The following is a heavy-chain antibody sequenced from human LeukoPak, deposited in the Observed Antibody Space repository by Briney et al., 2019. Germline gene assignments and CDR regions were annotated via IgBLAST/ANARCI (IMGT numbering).Heavy chain of an antibody. V-gene: IGHV3-23*01. J-gene: IGHJ4*02. Sequence: GGSLRLSCAASGFTFSSYAMSWVRQAPGKGLEWVSAISGSGGSTYYADSVKGRFTISRDNSKNTLYLQMNSLRAEDTAVYYCAKGGLIVVVTAIHTPLNYWGQGTLVNVSS. CDR2: ISGSGGST. D-gene: IGHD2-21*02. CDR1: GFTFSSYA. CDR3: AKGGLIVVVTAIHTPLNY.